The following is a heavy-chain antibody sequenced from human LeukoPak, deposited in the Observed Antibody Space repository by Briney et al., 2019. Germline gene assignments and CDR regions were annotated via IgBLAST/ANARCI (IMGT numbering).Heavy chain of an antibody. Sequence: GGSLRLSCTASGFTFSSYGMHWVRQAPGKGLEGVAFIRYDGSNKYQADSGKGRFTISRDNYKNTLHLQMNSLRAEDTAVYYCAKDILRYFDSSFDFWGQGTLVTVSS. CDR1: GFTFSSYG. D-gene: IGHD3-9*01. V-gene: IGHV3-30*02. CDR2: IRYDGSNK. J-gene: IGHJ4*02. CDR3: AKDILRYFDSSFDF.